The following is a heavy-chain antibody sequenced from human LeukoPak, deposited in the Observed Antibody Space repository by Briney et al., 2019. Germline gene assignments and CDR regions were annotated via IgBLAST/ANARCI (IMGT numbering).Heavy chain of an antibody. Sequence: QAGGSLRLSCAASGFTVSINYMSCVRHAPGEGLEWVSDIYSGGSTYYPDSVKGRFTISRDHSKNTLYLQMTSMRAEDTAVYYWARGSSYGGFDYWGQGTLVTVSS. CDR2: IYSGGST. CDR1: GFTVSINY. CDR3: ARGSSYGGFDY. V-gene: IGHV3-53*01. D-gene: IGHD6-13*01. J-gene: IGHJ4*02.